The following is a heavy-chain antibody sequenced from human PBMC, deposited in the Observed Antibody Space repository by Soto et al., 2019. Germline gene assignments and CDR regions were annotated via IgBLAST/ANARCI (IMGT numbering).Heavy chain of an antibody. Sequence: QVQLQESGPGLVKPSQTLSLTCTVSGGSISSGGYYWSWIRQHPGKGLEWLGYIYYSGSTYYNPSLKSRVTISVDTSKNQFSLKLSSVTAADTAVYYCARDLLVVVPAAMDYYYYGMDVWGQGTTVTVSS. D-gene: IGHD2-2*01. V-gene: IGHV4-31*03. CDR2: IYYSGST. CDR1: GGSISSGGYY. J-gene: IGHJ6*02. CDR3: ARDLLVVVPAAMDYYYYGMDV.